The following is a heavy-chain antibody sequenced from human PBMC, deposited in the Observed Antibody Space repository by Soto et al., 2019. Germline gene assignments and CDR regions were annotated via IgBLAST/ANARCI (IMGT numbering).Heavy chain of an antibody. CDR3: AKEHLGYSSSWYNTINWFDP. D-gene: IGHD6-13*01. J-gene: IGHJ5*02. CDR1: GFTFSSYA. CDR2: ISGSGGST. V-gene: IGHV3-23*01. Sequence: GGSLRLSCAASGFTFSSYAMSWVRQAPGKGLEWVSAISGSGGSTYYADSVKGRFTISRDNSKNTLYLQMNSLRAEDTAVYYCAKEHLGYSSSWYNTINWFDPWGQGTLVTVSS.